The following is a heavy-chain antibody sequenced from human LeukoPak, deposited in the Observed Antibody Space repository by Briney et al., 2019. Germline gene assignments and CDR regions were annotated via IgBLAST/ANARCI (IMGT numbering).Heavy chain of an antibody. J-gene: IGHJ6*03. CDR1: GGSISSYY. Sequence: SETLSLTCTVSGGSISSYYWSWIRQPPGKGLEWIGYIYYSGSTNYNPSLKSRVTISVDTSKNQFSLKLSSVTAADTAVYYCAREVKETSYYYYMDVWGKGTTVTVSS. V-gene: IGHV4-59*01. CDR2: IYYSGST. D-gene: IGHD1-14*01. CDR3: AREVKETSYYYYMDV.